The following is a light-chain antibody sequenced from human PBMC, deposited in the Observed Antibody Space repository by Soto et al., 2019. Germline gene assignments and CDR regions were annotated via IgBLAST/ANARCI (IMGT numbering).Light chain of an antibody. CDR2: GAS. V-gene: IGKV3D-15*01. CDR3: QQFRTWSWT. J-gene: IGKJ1*01. Sequence: EIVLTQSPGTRSVSPGDRVTLSCRASQSISINLAWYQHKPGKVPSLLIHGASTRHAGVPARISGSGSGTKFTLTIGSLQSEDFAAYYCQQFRTWSWTFGPGIKVDIK. CDR1: QSISIN.